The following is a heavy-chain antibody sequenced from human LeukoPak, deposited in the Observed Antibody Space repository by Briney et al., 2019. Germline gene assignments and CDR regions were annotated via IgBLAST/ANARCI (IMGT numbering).Heavy chain of an antibody. CDR3: ARFPDETLGYSSFGVFDI. J-gene: IGHJ3*02. CDR2: IKPIGGST. D-gene: IGHD5-18*01. CDR1: GGTLSRFA. Sequence: GASVKLSCTASGGTLSRFAISWGRHAHGPGLDWMGIIKPIGGSTSCAQKFQGRLTMTRDMSTSTVYMELRSLRSEDTAVYYCARFPDETLGYSSFGVFDIWGQGTMVIVSS. V-gene: IGHV1-46*01.